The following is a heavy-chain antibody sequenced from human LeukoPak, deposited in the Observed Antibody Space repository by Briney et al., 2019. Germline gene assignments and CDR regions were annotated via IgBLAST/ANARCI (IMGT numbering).Heavy chain of an antibody. CDR2: TYYRSKWYN. CDR1: GDSVSSNSAA. Sequence: SQTLSLTCALSGDSVSSNSAAWNWIRRSPSRGLEWLGRTYYRSKWYNDYAVSVKSRITINPDTSKNQFSLQLNSVTPEDTAVYYCAREVGKQWLVLRTNYYYGMDVWGQGTTVTVSS. CDR3: AREVGKQWLVLRTNYYYGMDV. J-gene: IGHJ6*02. D-gene: IGHD6-19*01. V-gene: IGHV6-1*01.